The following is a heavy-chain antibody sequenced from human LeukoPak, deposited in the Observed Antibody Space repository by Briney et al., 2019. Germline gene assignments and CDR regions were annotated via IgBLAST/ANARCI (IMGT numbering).Heavy chain of an antibody. Sequence: PSETLSLTCTVSGYSISSGYYWGWIRQPPGKGLEWIGSIYHSGSTYYNPSLKSRVTISVDTSKNQFSLKLSSVTAADTAVYYCASRGYCSGGSCYFVPGDWFDPWGQGTLVTVSS. CDR3: ASRGYCSGGSCYFVPGDWFDP. D-gene: IGHD2-15*01. CDR1: GYSISSGYY. V-gene: IGHV4-38-2*02. CDR2: IYHSGST. J-gene: IGHJ5*02.